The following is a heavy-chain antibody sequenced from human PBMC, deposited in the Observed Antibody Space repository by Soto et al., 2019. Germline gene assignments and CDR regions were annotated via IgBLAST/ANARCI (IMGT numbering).Heavy chain of an antibody. J-gene: IGHJ6*02. CDR1: GFTFSSYS. Sequence: EVQLVESGGGLVQPGGSLRLSCAASGFTFSSYSMNWVRQAPGKGLEWVSYIDSGSSTIYYADSVKGRFTISRDNAKNSLYLQMNLRDDDTAVYYCARIAGFGGKWLGYYYYGMDVWGQGTTVTVSS. CDR2: IDSGSSTI. CDR3: ARIAGFGGKWLGYYYYGMDV. V-gene: IGHV3-48*02. D-gene: IGHD3-10*01.